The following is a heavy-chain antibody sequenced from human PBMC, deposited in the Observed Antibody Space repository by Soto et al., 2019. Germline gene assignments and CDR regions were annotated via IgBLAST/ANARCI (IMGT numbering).Heavy chain of an antibody. CDR1: GGSISSYY. CDR2: IYYSGST. V-gene: IGHV4-59*01. D-gene: IGHD5-18*01. CDR3: ARGRYSYGLRTTYPDRGGMDV. J-gene: IGHJ6*02. Sequence: SETLSLTCTVSGGSISSYYWSWIRQPPGKGLEWIGYIYYSGSTNYNPSLKSRVTISVDTSKNQFSLKLSSVTAADTAVYYCARGRYSYGLRTTYPDRGGMDVWGQGTTVTVSS.